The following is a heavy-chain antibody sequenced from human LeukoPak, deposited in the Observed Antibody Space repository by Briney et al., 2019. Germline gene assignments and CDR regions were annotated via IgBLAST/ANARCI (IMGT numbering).Heavy chain of an antibody. V-gene: IGHV3-48*03. CDR1: GFTFSSYE. J-gene: IGHJ4*02. CDR2: ISSSGSTI. Sequence: GGSLRLSCAASGFTFSSYEMNWVRQAPGKGLEWVSYISSSGSTIYYADSVKGRFTISRDNSKNTLYLQMNSLRAEDTAVYYCARTIPPSYGHDYWGQGTLVTVSS. D-gene: IGHD5-18*01. CDR3: ARTIPPSYGHDY.